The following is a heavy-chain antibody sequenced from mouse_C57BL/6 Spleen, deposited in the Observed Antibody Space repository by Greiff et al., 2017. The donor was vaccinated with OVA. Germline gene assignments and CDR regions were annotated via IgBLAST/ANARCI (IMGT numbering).Heavy chain of an antibody. V-gene: IGHV1-81*01. J-gene: IGHJ2*01. CDR3: ARSTLITTVEGYFDY. D-gene: IGHD1-1*01. CDR1: GYTFTSYG. Sequence: QVQLQQSGAELARPGASVKLSCKASGYTFTSYGISWVKQRTGQGLEWIGEIYPRSGNTYHNEKFKGKATLTADKSSSTAYMELRSLTSEDSAVYFCARSTLITTVEGYFDYWGPGTTLTVSS. CDR2: IYPRSGNT.